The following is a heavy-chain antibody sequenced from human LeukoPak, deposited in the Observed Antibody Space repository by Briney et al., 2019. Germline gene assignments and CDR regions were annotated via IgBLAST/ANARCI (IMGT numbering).Heavy chain of an antibody. CDR1: GSSISSGGYY. V-gene: IGHV4-31*03. D-gene: IGHD4-23*01. J-gene: IGHJ4*02. CDR2: IYYSGST. Sequence: SQTLPLTCTVSGSSISSGGYYWSWIRQHPGKGLEWIGYIYYSGSTYYNPSLKSRVTISVDTSKNQFSLKLSSVTAADTAVYYCARLLVTRASRPFDYWGQGTLVTVSS. CDR3: ARLLVTRASRPFDY.